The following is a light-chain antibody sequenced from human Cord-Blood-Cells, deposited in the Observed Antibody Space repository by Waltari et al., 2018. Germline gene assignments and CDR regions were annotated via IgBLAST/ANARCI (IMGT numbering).Light chain of an antibody. CDR2: EVS. CDR1: SSDVGGYNY. Sequence: QSALTQPPSASGSPGQSVTISCTGTSSDVGGYNYVSWYQQHPGKAPKLMIYEVSKRPSGFPDRFSGSRSGNTASLTVSGLQAEDEADYYCSSYAGSTVFGGGTKLTVL. CDR3: SSYAGSTV. J-gene: IGLJ2*01. V-gene: IGLV2-8*01.